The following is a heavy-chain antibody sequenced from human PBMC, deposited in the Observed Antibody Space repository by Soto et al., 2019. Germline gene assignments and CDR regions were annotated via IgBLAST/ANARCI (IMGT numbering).Heavy chain of an antibody. V-gene: IGHV4-34*01. CDR2: INHSGST. CDR1: GGSFSGYY. Sequence: NPSETLSLTCAVYGGSFSGYYWSWIRQPPGKGLEWIGEINHSGSTNYNPSLKSRVTISVDTSKNQFSLRLSSVTAADTAVYYCARGEVGIFPSIAAYYYYRDVWGKGTTVTVSS. J-gene: IGHJ6*03. CDR3: ARGEVGIFPSIAAYYYYRDV. D-gene: IGHD2-15*01.